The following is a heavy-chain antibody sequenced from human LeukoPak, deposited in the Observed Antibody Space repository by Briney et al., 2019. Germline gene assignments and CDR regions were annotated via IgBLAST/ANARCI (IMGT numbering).Heavy chain of an antibody. CDR3: ARDHYYYDSSGLIEGDY. CDR2: ISAYNGNT. J-gene: IGHJ4*02. D-gene: IGHD3-22*01. Sequence: GASAKVSCKASGYTFTSYGISWVRQAPGQGLEWMGWISAYNGNTNYAQKFQGRVTMTTDTSTSTAYMELRSLRSDDTAVYYCARDHYYYDSSGLIEGDYWGQGTLVTVSS. V-gene: IGHV1-18*01. CDR1: GYTFTSYG.